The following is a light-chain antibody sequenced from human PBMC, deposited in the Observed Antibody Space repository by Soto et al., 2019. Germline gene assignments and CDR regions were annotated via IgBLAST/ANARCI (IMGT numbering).Light chain of an antibody. Sequence: ELVRTQSPATLSVSPGERAHLSCRASQSVSSDLAWYQQQPCQAPRLLIYGASTRATGVPARFSGSGSGTEFTPTISSLEPQDFAVYYCQQRSNWPPITFGQGTRVEI. J-gene: IGKJ5*01. CDR1: QSVSSD. CDR2: GAS. V-gene: IGKV3-15*01. CDR3: QQRSNWPPIT.